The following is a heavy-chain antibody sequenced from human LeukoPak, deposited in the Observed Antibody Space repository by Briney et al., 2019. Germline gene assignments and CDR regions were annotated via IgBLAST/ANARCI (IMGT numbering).Heavy chain of an antibody. Sequence: PGRSLRLSCAASGFTFDDYAMHWVRQAPGKGLEWVSGISWNSGSIGHADSVKGRFTISRDNAKNSLYLQMNSLRAEDTAVYYCARGYYDSSGYYLRWFDPWGQGTLVTVSS. CDR2: ISWNSGSI. V-gene: IGHV3-9*01. CDR1: GFTFDDYA. CDR3: ARGYYDSSGYYLRWFDP. D-gene: IGHD3-22*01. J-gene: IGHJ5*02.